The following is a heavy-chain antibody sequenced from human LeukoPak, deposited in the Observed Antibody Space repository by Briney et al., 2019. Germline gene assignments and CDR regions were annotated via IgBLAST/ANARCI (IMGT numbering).Heavy chain of an antibody. CDR2: ISSSGSTI. Sequence: GGSLRLSCAASGFTFGSYEMNWVRQAPGKGLEWVSYISSSGSTIYYADSVKGRFTISRDNAKNSLYLQMNSLRAEDTAVYYCARDRPDYGDYVKDYWGQGTLVTVSS. CDR1: GFTFGSYE. D-gene: IGHD4-17*01. V-gene: IGHV3-48*03. J-gene: IGHJ4*02. CDR3: ARDRPDYGDYVKDY.